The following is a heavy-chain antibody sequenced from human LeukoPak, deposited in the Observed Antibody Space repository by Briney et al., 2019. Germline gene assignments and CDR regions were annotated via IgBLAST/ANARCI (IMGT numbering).Heavy chain of an antibody. V-gene: IGHV3-7*01. CDR3: AREGLTNSDFDY. J-gene: IGHJ4*02. CDR1: GFTVSSNY. D-gene: IGHD2-2*01. Sequence: GGSLRLSCAASGFTVSSNYMSWVRQAPGKGLEWVANIKQDGSEKYYVDSVKGRFTISRDNAKNSLYLQMNSLRAGDTAVYYCAREGLTNSDFDYWGQGTLVTVSS. CDR2: IKQDGSEK.